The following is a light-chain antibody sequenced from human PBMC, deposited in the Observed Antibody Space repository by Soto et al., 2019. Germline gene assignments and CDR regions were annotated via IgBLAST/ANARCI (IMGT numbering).Light chain of an antibody. Sequence: QSVLTQPASVSGSPGQSITISCTGTSSDVGAYKYVSWYQQYPGKAPKVMIYEVSNRPSGVSNRFSGSKSGNTASLTISGLQAEDEADYFCSSYSSSSTLFVFXTGTKVTVL. CDR2: EVS. V-gene: IGLV2-14*01. J-gene: IGLJ1*01. CDR1: SSDVGAYKY. CDR3: SSYSSSSTLFV.